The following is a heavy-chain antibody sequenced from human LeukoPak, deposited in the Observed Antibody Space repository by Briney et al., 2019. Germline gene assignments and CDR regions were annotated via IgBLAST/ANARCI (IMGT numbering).Heavy chain of an antibody. J-gene: IGHJ3*02. CDR1: GGTFSSYA. Sequence: ASVKVSCKASGGTFSSYAISWVRQAPGQGLEWMGGIIPIFGTANYAQKFQGRVTITTDESTSTAYMELSSLRSEDTAVYYCASPRHSFYSSSPLGAFNIWGQGTMVTVSS. V-gene: IGHV1-69*05. D-gene: IGHD6-6*01. CDR2: IIPIFGTA. CDR3: ASPRHSFYSSSPLGAFNI.